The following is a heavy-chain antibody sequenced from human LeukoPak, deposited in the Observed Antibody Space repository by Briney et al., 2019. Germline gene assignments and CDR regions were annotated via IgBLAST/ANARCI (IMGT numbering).Heavy chain of an antibody. CDR3: ARDLDGSGDYHWFDP. Sequence: GGSLRLSCAASGFTFSSYAMNWVRQAPGKGLVWVSRINGDGSGTTYADSVKGRFTISRDNAKNTLYLQMNSLRAEDTAVYYCARDLDGSGDYHWFDPWGQGTLVTVSS. D-gene: IGHD3-10*01. CDR1: GFTFSSYA. V-gene: IGHV3-74*01. J-gene: IGHJ5*02. CDR2: INGDGSGT.